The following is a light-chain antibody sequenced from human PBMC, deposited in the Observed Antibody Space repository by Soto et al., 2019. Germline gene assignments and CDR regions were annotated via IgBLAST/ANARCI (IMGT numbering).Light chain of an antibody. V-gene: IGKV1-5*03. CDR1: QSISSW. J-gene: IGKJ1*01. Sequence: DIQMTQSPSTLSASVGARVTITCRASQSISSWLAWYQQKPGKAPKLLIYKASSLESGVPSRFSGSGSGTEFTLTSSSLQPDDFASYYCQKYNSYWTFGQGTKVEIK. CDR3: QKYNSYWT. CDR2: KAS.